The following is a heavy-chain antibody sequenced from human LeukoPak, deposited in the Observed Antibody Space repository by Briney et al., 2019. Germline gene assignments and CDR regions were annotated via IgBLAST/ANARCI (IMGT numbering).Heavy chain of an antibody. J-gene: IGHJ6*03. D-gene: IGHD2-15*01. CDR3: ARQLPVGYHYMDV. Sequence: GESLKISCKGSGYSFTSYWIGWVRQMPGKGLEWMGIIYPGDSDTRYSPSSQGQVTISADKSISTAYLQWSSLKASDTAMYYCARQLPVGYHYMDVWGKGTTVTVSS. CDR2: IYPGDSDT. CDR1: GYSFTSYW. V-gene: IGHV5-51*01.